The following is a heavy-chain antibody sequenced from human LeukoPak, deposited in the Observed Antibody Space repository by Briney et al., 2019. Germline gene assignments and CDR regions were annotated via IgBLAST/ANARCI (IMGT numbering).Heavy chain of an antibody. V-gene: IGHV3-43*02. D-gene: IGHD5-12*01. Sequence: GRSLTLSCAVSGFSFDKYATDWARQPPGKGMEWVSLLSGDGISTYYAESVKGRFTISRDNSKNSLYLQMNSLRTEDTALYYCAKDSGYRGYGPHPLDYWGQGTLVTVSS. CDR3: AKDSGYRGYGPHPLDY. CDR1: GFSFDKYA. CDR2: LSGDGIST. J-gene: IGHJ4*02.